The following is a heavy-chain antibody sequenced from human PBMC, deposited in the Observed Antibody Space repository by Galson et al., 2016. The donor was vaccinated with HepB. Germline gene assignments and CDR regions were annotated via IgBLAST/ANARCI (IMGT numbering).Heavy chain of an antibody. CDR1: GFTFSTYA. J-gene: IGHJ6*02. CDR2: ISHDESNK. V-gene: IGHV3-30-3*01. CDR3: ARDQWASGMDV. D-gene: IGHD1-26*01. Sequence: SLRLSCAVSGFTFSTYAMHWVRQSPGKGLEWVAVISHDESNKFYADSVKGRFTISRDSSKNTPFLQMNSLRAEDTAIFYGARDQWASGMDVWGQGTTVTVS.